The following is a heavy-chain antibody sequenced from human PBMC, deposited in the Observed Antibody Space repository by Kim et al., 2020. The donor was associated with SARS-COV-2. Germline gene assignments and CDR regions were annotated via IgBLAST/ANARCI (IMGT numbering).Heavy chain of an antibody. Sequence: SETLSLTCTVSGGSISSYYWSWIRQPPGKGLEWIGYIYYSGSTNYNPSLKSRVTISVDTSKNQFSLKLSSVTAADTAVYYCARDKGALDYWGQGTLVTVSS. CDR2: IYYSGST. CDR3: ARDKGALDY. CDR1: GGSISSYY. J-gene: IGHJ4*02. V-gene: IGHV4-59*01. D-gene: IGHD3-16*01.